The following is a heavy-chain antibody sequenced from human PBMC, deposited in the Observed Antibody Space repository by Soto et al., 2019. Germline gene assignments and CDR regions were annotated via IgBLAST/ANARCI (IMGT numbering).Heavy chain of an antibody. J-gene: IGHJ6*02. CDR3: AREDDYGYRYINYGLDV. D-gene: IGHD4-17*01. V-gene: IGHV3-48*01. CDR2: YS. CDR1: GFTFSSYS. Sequence: GGSLRLSCAASGFTFSSYSMNWVRQAPGKGLEWVSYYSDSVKGRFTISRDNLKNTLYLQMNNLRVEDAALYFCAREDDYGYRYINYGLDVWGQGTTVTVSS.